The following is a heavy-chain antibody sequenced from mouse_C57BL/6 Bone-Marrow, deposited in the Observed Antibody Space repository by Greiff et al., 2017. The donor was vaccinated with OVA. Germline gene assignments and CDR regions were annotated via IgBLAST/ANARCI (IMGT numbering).Heavy chain of an antibody. V-gene: IGHV2-6-1*01. CDR3: ARHRDYYGSSYLDY. J-gene: IGHJ2*01. CDR1: GFSLTSYG. CDR2: IWSDGST. D-gene: IGHD1-1*01. Sequence: VQLKESGPGLVAPSQSLSITCTVSGFSLTSYGVHWVRQPPGKGLEWLVVIWSDGSTTYNSALKSRLSISKDNSKSQVFLKMNSLQTDDTAMYYCARHRDYYGSSYLDYWGQGTTLTVSS.